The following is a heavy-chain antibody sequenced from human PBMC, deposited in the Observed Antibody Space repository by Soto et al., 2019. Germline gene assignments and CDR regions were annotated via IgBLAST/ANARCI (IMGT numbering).Heavy chain of an antibody. CDR1: GYTFTSYY. J-gene: IGHJ5*02. CDR2: INPSGGST. D-gene: IGHD6-19*01. CDR3: ARGQDEESSGWAPGNWFDP. Sequence: ASVKVSCKASGYTFTSYYMHWVRQAPGQGLEWMGIINPSGGSTSYAQKFQGRVTMTRDTSTSTVYMELSSLRFEDTAVYYCARGQDEESSGWAPGNWFDPWGQGTLVTVSS. V-gene: IGHV1-46*01.